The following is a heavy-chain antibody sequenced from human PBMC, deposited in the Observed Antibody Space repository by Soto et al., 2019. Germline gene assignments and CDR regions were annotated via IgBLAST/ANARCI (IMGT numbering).Heavy chain of an antibody. J-gene: IGHJ4*02. Sequence: PGGSLGRSCASSGFTFSNSWMHWVRQAPGKGLVLVSRISPSWSSTYYADSVRGRLTISKYTAKNTLYLQINSLGAEDTAVYYCARGXXXXGHXDXWXXAXLVTVSS. CDR2: ISPSWSST. V-gene: IGHV3-74*01. CDR3: ARGXXXXGHXDX. CDR1: GFTFSNSW.